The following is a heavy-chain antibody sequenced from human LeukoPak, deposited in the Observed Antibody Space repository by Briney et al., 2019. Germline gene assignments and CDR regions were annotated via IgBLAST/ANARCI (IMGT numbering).Heavy chain of an antibody. V-gene: IGHV3-53*01. CDR1: GFTVITND. J-gene: IGHJ4*02. Sequence: QSGGSLGLSCAASGFTVITNDMTWVHQAPGKGLEWVSVLYSDGNTKYADSVQGRFTISRDNSKNTLYLEMNSLSPDDTAVYYCARGVEPLAANTLAYWGQGTLVTVSS. D-gene: IGHD1-14*01. CDR2: LYSDGNT. CDR3: ARGVEPLAANTLAY.